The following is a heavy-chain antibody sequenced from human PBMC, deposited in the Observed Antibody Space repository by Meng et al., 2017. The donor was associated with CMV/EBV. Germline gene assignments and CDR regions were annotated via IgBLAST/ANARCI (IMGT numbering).Heavy chain of an antibody. CDR3: ARGPGGYYFDY. V-gene: IGHV4-31*03. CDR1: DGSINSIRNY. D-gene: IGHD3-16*01. Sequence: CIVSDGSINSIRNYWTWIRQYPGKGLEWLGFISYSGDTYYNPSLKSRLIISLDLSQNHFSLNLSSVTAADTALYYCARGPGGYYFDYWGQGTLVTVSS. J-gene: IGHJ4*02. CDR2: ISYSGDT.